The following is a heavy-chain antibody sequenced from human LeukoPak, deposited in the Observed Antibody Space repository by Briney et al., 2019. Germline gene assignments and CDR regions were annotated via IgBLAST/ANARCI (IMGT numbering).Heavy chain of an antibody. J-gene: IGHJ6*03. Sequence: SGGSLRLSCTVSGFTVSSNSMSWVRQAPGKGLEWVSFIYSDNTHYSDSVKGRFTISRDNSKNTLYLQMNSLRAEDTAVYYCAKDELVYYYYMDVWGKGTTVTISS. V-gene: IGHV3-53*01. D-gene: IGHD3-10*01. CDR1: GFTVSSNS. CDR2: IYSDNT. CDR3: AKDELVYYYYMDV.